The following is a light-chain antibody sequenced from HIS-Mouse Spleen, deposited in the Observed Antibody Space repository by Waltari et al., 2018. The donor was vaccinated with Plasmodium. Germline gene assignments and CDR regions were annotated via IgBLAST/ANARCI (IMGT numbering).Light chain of an antibody. Sequence: SSELTQDPAVSVALGQTVRITCQGDSLSSYYASWYQQKPGQAHVLVIYGKNNRPSGIPDRFSGSSSGNTASLTITGAQAEDEADYYCNSRDSSGNHQVFGGGTKLTVL. V-gene: IGLV3-19*01. CDR3: NSRDSSGNHQV. CDR2: GKN. CDR1: SLSSYY. J-gene: IGLJ3*02.